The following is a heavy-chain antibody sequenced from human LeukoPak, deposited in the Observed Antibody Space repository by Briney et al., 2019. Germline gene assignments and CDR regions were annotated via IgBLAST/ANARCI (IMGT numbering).Heavy chain of an antibody. CDR3: AKDDFRGRTGY. D-gene: IGHD3-10*01. J-gene: IGHJ4*02. CDR1: GFTFNSYA. CDR2: ISGSCGST. Sequence: PGGSLRLSCAASGFTFNSYAMSWVRQAPGKGLEWVSAISGSCGSTYYADSVKGRFTISRDNSKNTLYLQMNSLRAEDTAVYYCAKDDFRGRTGYWGQGTLVTVSS. V-gene: IGHV3-23*01.